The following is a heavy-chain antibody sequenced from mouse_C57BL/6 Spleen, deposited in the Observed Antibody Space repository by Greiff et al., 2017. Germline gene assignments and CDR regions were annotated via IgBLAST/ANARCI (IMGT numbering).Heavy chain of an antibody. CDR1: GFSFTSYD. D-gene: IGHD2-5*01. V-gene: IGHV2-9-1*01. CDR2: IWTGGGT. J-gene: IGHJ4*01. Sequence: QVQLQQSGPGLVAPSQCLSITCTVSGFSFTSYDISWVRQPPGKGLEWLGVIWTGGGTNYNSALKYSLSISKDNSKSEVFLRIASLQTDDTARYYCAGDYSNYNAMDYWGQGTSVTVSS. CDR3: AGDYSNYNAMDY.